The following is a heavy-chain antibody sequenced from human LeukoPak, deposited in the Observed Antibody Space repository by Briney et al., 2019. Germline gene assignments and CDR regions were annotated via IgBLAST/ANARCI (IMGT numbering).Heavy chain of an antibody. CDR3: AREVAGTPWIDN. V-gene: IGHV4-39*02. Sequence: SETLSLTCTVSGGSISSSSYYWGWIRQPPGKGLEWIGNIYYSGGTYYNPSLKSRVTISVDTSKNQFSLKLSSVTAADTAVYYCAREVAGTPWIDNWGQGTLVTVSS. CDR1: GGSISSSSYY. D-gene: IGHD6-19*01. CDR2: IYYSGGT. J-gene: IGHJ4*02.